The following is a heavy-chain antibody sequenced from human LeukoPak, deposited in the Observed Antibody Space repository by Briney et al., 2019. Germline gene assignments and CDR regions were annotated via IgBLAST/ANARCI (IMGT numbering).Heavy chain of an antibody. Sequence: GGSLRLSCAASGFTFSSYGMHWVRQAPGKGLEWVAFIRYDGSNKYYADSVKDRFTISRDNSKNTLYLQMNSLRAEDTAVYYCAKSGRLTGFYRDFDYWGQGTLVTVSS. CDR1: GFTFSSYG. CDR2: IRYDGSNK. D-gene: IGHD3-9*01. V-gene: IGHV3-30*02. J-gene: IGHJ4*02. CDR3: AKSGRLTGFYRDFDY.